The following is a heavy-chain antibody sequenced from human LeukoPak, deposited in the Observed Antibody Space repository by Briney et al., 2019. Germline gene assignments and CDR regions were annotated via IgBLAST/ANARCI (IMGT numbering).Heavy chain of an antibody. Sequence: SETLSLTCAVYGESFTGYYWNWIRQPPGNGLEWIGEINQSGSTNYNPSLKSRITISVDTSKNQFSLKLSSVTAADTAVYYCARESADAFDIWGQGTMVTVSS. J-gene: IGHJ3*02. CDR2: INQSGST. D-gene: IGHD3-10*01. CDR3: ARESADAFDI. V-gene: IGHV4-34*01. CDR1: GESFTGYY.